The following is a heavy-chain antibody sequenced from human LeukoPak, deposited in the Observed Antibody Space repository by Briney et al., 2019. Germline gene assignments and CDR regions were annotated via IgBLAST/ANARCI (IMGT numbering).Heavy chain of an antibody. V-gene: IGHV1-18*01. D-gene: IGHD2-15*01. CDR2: ISAYNGNT. J-gene: IGHJ6*03. CDR1: GYTITSYG. Sequence: ASVKVSCKASGYTITSYGISWVRQAPGQGLEWMGWISAYNGNTNYAQKLQGRVTMTTDTSTSTAYMELRSLRSDDTAVYYCARDHGYCSGGSCYFLYYMDVWGKGTTVTVSS. CDR3: ARDHGYCSGGSCYFLYYMDV.